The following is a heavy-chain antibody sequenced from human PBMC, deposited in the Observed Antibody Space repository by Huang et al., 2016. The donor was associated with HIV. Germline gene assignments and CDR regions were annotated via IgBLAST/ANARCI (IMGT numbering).Heavy chain of an antibody. CDR1: GYTFTSYG. CDR3: ARGRTDYGDSRPYFDY. J-gene: IGHJ4*02. V-gene: IGHV1-18*01. CDR2: ISVCEGNT. Sequence: QVQVVQSGAEVKKPGASVKVSCKASGYTFTSYGISWVLQAPGQGLEWMGWISVCEGNTNYAQKPQDRGSMTTDTSTSTAYMELRSLRSDDTAVYYCARGRTDYGDSRPYFDYWGQGTLVTVSS. D-gene: IGHD4-17*01.